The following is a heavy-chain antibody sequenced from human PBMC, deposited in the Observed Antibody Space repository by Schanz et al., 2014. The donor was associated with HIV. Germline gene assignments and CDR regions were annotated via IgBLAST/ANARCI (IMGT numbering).Heavy chain of an antibody. CDR1: GFMFSDHY. CDR2: IGNEPNGYTA. V-gene: IGHV3-72*01. D-gene: IGHD3-22*01. CDR3: ARSYYFDKGYYFDY. J-gene: IGHJ4*02. Sequence: EVQLVESGGGLVQPGGSLRLSCAASGFMFSDHYMDWVRQAPGKGLEWVGRIGNEPNGYTAEYAASVKDRFTISRDDSRNSFYLQRSSLKTADTAVYYCARSYYFDKGYYFDYWGQGNLVTVSS.